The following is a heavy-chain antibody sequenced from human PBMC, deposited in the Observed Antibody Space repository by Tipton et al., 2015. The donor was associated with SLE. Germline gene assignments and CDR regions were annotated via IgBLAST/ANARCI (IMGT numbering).Heavy chain of an antibody. CDR3: ASQYYDFWSGYQAYAFDI. J-gene: IGHJ3*02. D-gene: IGHD3-3*01. CDR1: GFTFSSYW. CDR2: ISSSGSYI. Sequence: SLRLSCAASGFTFSSYWMHWVRQAPGKGLEWVSSISSSGSYIYYADSVKGRFTISRDNAKNSLYLQMNSLRAEDTAVYYCASQYYDFWSGYQAYAFDIWGQGTMVTVSS. V-gene: IGHV3-21*01.